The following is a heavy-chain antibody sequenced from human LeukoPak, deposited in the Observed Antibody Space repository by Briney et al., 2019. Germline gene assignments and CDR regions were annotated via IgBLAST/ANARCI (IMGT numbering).Heavy chain of an antibody. D-gene: IGHD3-10*02. CDR2: LYYSGTT. Sequence: SETLSLTCTVSGASISSSPHYWGWLRQAPGKGLEWIGTLYYSGTTFYKPSLKSRLTMSVDTSKNQFSLMLTSVTAADTAVYYCARHVVDWFDPWGQGTLVTVSS. CDR3: ARHVVDWFDP. V-gene: IGHV4-39*07. CDR1: GASISSSPHY. J-gene: IGHJ5*02.